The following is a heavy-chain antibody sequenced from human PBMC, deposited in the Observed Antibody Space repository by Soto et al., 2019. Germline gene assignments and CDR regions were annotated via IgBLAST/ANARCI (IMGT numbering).Heavy chain of an antibody. CDR1: VFTFSSSW. D-gene: IGHD2-2*01. Sequence: GGSLRLSCVASVFTFSSSWMHWVRQAPGKGLVWVSRVNEYGTDSNYADSVKGRFTISRDNSENTVYLQMNSLRVEDSAVYYCARVAVVTRGIDYWGQGTLVTVSS. J-gene: IGHJ4*01. V-gene: IGHV3-74*01. CDR2: VNEYGTDS. CDR3: ARVAVVTRGIDY.